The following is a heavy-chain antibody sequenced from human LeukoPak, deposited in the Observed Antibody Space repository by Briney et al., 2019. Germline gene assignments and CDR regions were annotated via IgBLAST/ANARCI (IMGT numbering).Heavy chain of an antibody. CDR1: GFTFSRHG. CDR2: ISNDGSRK. V-gene: IGHV3-30*03. J-gene: IGHJ4*02. CDR3: ARDRAWNYFDY. Sequence: GSLRLSCAPSGFTFSRHGMHWVRQAPGKGLEWVAIISNDGSRKYYAHSVEGRFTISRDNSKNTLYLQMDSPRAEDTAVYYCARDRAWNYFDYWGQGTLVTVSS. D-gene: IGHD3-3*01.